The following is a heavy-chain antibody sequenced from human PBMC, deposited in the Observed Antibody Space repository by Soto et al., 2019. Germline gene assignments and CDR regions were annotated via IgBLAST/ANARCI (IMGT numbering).Heavy chain of an antibody. CDR2: IIPILGTA. D-gene: IGHD3-10*01. Sequence: QVQLVQSGAGVKKPGSSVKVSCTASGVTFSNYAISWVRQAPGQGLEWMGGIIPILGTANYAQKFRGRVTIVADESTSTAYMELSSLRSEDTAVYYCARPAMVRGRGLGYYGMDVWGQGTTVTVSS. J-gene: IGHJ6*02. CDR1: GVTFSNYA. V-gene: IGHV1-69*11. CDR3: ARPAMVRGRGLGYYGMDV.